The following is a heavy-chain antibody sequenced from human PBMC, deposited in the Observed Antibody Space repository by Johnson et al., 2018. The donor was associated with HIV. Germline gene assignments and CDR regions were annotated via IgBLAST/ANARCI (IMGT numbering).Heavy chain of an antibody. CDR2: INWNGGST. V-gene: IGHV3-20*04. CDR1: GFTFDDYG. Sequence: VQLVESGGGLVQPGGSLRLSCKASGFTFDDYGMSWVRQAPGKGLEWVSSINWNGGSTGYADSVKGRFTVSRDNAKNSLYLHMISLRVEDTAVYYCAKASLRGYSYVSYAFDIWGQGTMVTVSS. CDR3: AKASLRGYSYVSYAFDI. J-gene: IGHJ3*02. D-gene: IGHD5-18*01.